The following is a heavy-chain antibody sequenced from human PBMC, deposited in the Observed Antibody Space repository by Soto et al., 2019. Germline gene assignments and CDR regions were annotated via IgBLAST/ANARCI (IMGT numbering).Heavy chain of an antibody. Sequence: QVQLVQSGAEVKKPGASVKVSCKASGYTFTSYAMNWVRQAPGQRLEWMGWINDGNGNTKYSQKFQGRVTITRDTSASTAYMELRSLRSEDTAVYYCARSVGAALSDYWGQGTLVTVSS. D-gene: IGHD1-26*01. CDR2: INDGNGNT. J-gene: IGHJ4*02. CDR3: ARSVGAALSDY. CDR1: GYTFTSYA. V-gene: IGHV1-3*01.